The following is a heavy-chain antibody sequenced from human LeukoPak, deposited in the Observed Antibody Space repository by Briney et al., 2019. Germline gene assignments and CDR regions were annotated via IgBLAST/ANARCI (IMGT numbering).Heavy chain of an antibody. CDR2: IDPSDSYT. CDR3: ATQPRGYCSSTSCPRAFDI. J-gene: IGHJ3*02. V-gene: IGHV5-10-1*01. Sequence: GESLRISCKGSGYSFTSYWISWVRQMPGKGLEWVGRIDPSDSYTNYSPSFQGHVTISADKSISTAYLQWSSLKASDTAMYYCATQPRGYCSSTSCPRAFDIWGQGTMVTVSS. CDR1: GYSFTSYW. D-gene: IGHD2-2*01.